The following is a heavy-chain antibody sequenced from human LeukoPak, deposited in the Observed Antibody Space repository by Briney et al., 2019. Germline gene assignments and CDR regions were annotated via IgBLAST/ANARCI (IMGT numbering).Heavy chain of an antibody. CDR3: ARHQWHYYYYMGV. D-gene: IGHD6-19*01. CDR1: GGSINSNNYY. J-gene: IGHJ6*03. V-gene: IGHV4-39*01. Sequence: SETLSLTCTVSGGSINSNNYYWGWIRQPPGQGLEWIGSIYYSGDTYYNPSLKSRRVTISVDTSKNQFSLRLSSVTAADTAVYYCARHQWHYYYYMGVWGKGSTVTVSS. CDR2: IYYSGDT.